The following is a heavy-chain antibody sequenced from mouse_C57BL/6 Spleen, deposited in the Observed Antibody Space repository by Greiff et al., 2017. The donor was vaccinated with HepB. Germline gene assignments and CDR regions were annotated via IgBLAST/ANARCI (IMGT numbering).Heavy chain of an antibody. CDR2: INYDGSST. CDR3: AREGVSYYFDY. Sequence: EVKLMESEGGLVQPGRSMKLSCTASGFTFSDYYMAWVRQVPEKGLEWVANINYDGSSTYYLDSLKSRFIISRDNAKNILYLQMSSLKSEDTATYYCAREGVSYYFDYWGQGTTLTVSS. V-gene: IGHV5-16*01. CDR1: GFTFSDYY. J-gene: IGHJ2*01.